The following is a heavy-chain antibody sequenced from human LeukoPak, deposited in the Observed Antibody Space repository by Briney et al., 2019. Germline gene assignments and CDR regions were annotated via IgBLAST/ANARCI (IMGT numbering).Heavy chain of an antibody. CDR1: GGSIRSASYY. CDR3: ARRGGDSYGYDY. Sequence: PSETLSLTCAVSGGSIRSASYYWGWIRQPPGKGLEWIGSIYYSGSVIYNLSLKSRVTISVDTSKNQLSLRLTSVTAADTAVYYCARRGGDSYGYDYWGQGTPVTVSS. CDR2: IYYSGSV. D-gene: IGHD5-18*01. J-gene: IGHJ4*02. V-gene: IGHV4-39*01.